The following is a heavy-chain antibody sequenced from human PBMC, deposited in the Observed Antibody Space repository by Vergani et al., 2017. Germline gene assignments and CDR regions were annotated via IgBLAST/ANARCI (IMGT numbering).Heavy chain of an antibody. V-gene: IGHV4-39*01. D-gene: IGHD3-3*01. J-gene: IGHJ4*02. Sequence: QLQLQESGPGLVKPSETLSLTCTVSGGSISSSSYYWGWIRQPPGKGLEWIGSIYYSGSTYYNPSLKSRVTISVDTSKNQFSLQLSSVTAADTAVYYCARQQYYDFWSGYGFDYWGQGTLVTVSS. CDR2: IYYSGST. CDR3: ARQQYYDFWSGYGFDY. CDR1: GGSISSSSYY.